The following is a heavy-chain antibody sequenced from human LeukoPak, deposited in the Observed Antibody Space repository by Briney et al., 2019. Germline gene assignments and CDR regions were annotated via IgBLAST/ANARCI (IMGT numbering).Heavy chain of an antibody. V-gene: IGHV1-8*01. CDR2: MNPNSGNT. D-gene: IGHD2-21*01. Sequence: GASVKVSCKASGYTFTSYDINWVRQATGQGLEWMGWMNPNSGNTGYARKFQGRVTMTRNTSISTAYMELSSLRSEDTAVYYCARGRGPSILLGYYYYYGMDVWGQGTTVTVSS. CDR1: GYTFTSYD. CDR3: ARGRGPSILLGYYYYYGMDV. J-gene: IGHJ6*02.